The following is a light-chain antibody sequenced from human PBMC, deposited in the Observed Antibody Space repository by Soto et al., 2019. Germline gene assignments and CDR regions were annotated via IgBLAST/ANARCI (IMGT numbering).Light chain of an antibody. CDR2: EDS. CDR3: CSYAGSSTSWV. V-gene: IGLV2-23*01. J-gene: IGLJ3*02. Sequence: QSALTQPASVSGSPGQSITISCTGTSSDAGNYNFVSWYQQHPGKAPKVIIYEDSTRPSGVSNHISGSKSGNTASLTISGLQAEDEADYYCCSYAGSSTSWVFGGGTKVTVL. CDR1: SSDAGNYNF.